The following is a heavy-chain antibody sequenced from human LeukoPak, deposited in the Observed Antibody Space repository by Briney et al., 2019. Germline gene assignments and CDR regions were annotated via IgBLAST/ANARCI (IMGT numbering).Heavy chain of an antibody. CDR1: GFSFSNYW. D-gene: IGHD6-13*01. CDR2: IKEDGTET. V-gene: IGHV3-7*05. J-gene: IGHJ4*02. CDR3: ARGGSSWYGGDY. Sequence: PGGSLRLSCAGSGFSFSNYWMSWVRQAPGKGLEWVASIKEDGTETYSVDSVKGRFTISRDNTKKALYLQMNSLRAADTAVYYCARGGSSWYGGDYWGQGTLVTVSS.